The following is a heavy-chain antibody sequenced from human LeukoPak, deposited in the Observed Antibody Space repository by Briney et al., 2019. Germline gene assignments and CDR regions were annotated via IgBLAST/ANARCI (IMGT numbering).Heavy chain of an antibody. CDR2: IKEDESQE. V-gene: IGHV3-7*01. J-gene: IGHJ6*02. CDR3: ATYKNWVAGDV. Sequence: PGGSLSLSCAASGFSFSVFWMSWVRQAPGKGAEWVANIKEDESQEHYADSVKGRFTVSSDNAKNSLFLQMNSLRVEDTAVYYCATYKNWVAGDVWGQGTTVSVPS. CDR1: GFSFSVFW. D-gene: IGHD7-27*01.